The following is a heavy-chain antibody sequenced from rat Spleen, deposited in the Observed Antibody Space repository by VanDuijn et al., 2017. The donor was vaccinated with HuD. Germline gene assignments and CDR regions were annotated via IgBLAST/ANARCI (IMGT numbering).Heavy chain of an antibody. V-gene: IGHV5-20*01. Sequence: EVQLVESGGGLVQPGRSLKLSCAASGFTFSDYYMAWVRQAPTKGLEWVASISFDGGSTYYRDSVKGRCTISRDNETSSLYLQIDRLRSEDTATYYCAREGVYDGLLSNSFDYWGQVVMVTVSS. J-gene: IGHJ2*01. CDR3: AREGVYDGLLSNSFDY. CDR2: ISFDGGST. D-gene: IGHD1-6*01. CDR1: GFTFSDYY.